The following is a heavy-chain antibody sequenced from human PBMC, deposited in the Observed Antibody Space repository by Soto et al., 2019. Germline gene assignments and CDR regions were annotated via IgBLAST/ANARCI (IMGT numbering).Heavy chain of an antibody. V-gene: IGHV3-48*03. CDR2: ISSSGSTI. J-gene: IGHJ4*02. CDR1: GFTFSNYE. D-gene: IGHD4-17*01. Sequence: GGSLRLSCAASGFTFSNYEMNWVRQAPGKGLEWVSYISSSGSTIYYADSVKGRFTISRDNAKSSLFLQVGSLRADDTAIYYCARESLGGDYPLDYWGQGTLVTVSS. CDR3: ARESLGGDYPLDY.